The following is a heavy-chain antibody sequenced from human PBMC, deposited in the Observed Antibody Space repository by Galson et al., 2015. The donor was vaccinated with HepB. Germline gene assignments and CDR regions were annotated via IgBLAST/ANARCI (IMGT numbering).Heavy chain of an antibody. CDR1: GFTFSSYA. J-gene: IGHJ4*02. CDR2: ISYDGSNK. V-gene: IGHV3-30*04. D-gene: IGHD5-18*01. Sequence: SLRLSCAASGFTFSSYATHWVRQAPGKGLEWVAVISYDGSNKYYADSVKGRFTISRDDSKNTLYLQMNSLRAEDTAVYYCARGFGRTHVDTAMVIAFDYWGQGTLVTVSS. CDR3: ARGFGRTHVDTAMVIAFDY.